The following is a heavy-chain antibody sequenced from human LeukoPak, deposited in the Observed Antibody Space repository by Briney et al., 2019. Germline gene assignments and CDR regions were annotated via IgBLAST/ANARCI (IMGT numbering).Heavy chain of an antibody. J-gene: IGHJ4*02. D-gene: IGHD1-26*01. CDR2: IKHDGNEK. V-gene: IGHV3-7*01. Sequence: PGGSLRLSCVDSKFILGNYWMAWVRQAPGKGLEWVANIKHDGNEKYYVDSVRGRFTISRDNAENSLYLQMNSLRAEDTAIYFCARHMPAVGATPFDFWGQGTLVTVSS. CDR3: ARHMPAVGATPFDF. CDR1: KFILGNYW.